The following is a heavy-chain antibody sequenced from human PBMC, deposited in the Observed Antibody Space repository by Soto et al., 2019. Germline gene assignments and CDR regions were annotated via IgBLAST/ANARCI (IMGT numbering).Heavy chain of an antibody. CDR2: IIPIFGTA. J-gene: IGHJ6*02. Sequence: SVKVSCKASGGTFSSYAISWVRRAPGQGLEWMGGIIPIFGTANYAQKFQGRVTITADESTSTAYMELSSLRSEDTAVYYCARRSIIAARGGYYYGMDVWGQGTTVTVSS. D-gene: IGHD6-6*01. CDR3: ARRSIIAARGGYYYGMDV. CDR1: GGTFSSYA. V-gene: IGHV1-69*13.